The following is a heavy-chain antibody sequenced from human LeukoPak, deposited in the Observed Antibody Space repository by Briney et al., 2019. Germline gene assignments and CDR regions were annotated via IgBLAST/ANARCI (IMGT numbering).Heavy chain of an antibody. CDR3: ARRRYSGSSQHFDY. D-gene: IGHD1-26*01. J-gene: IGHJ4*02. Sequence: SGGSLRLSCAASGFTFSSFEMKWVRQAPGQGREWVSYISSGGSTIYYADPVKGRFTIARDKAKDSLYLQMNSLRAEDTAVYYCARRRYSGSSQHFDYWGQGTLVTVSS. V-gene: IGHV3-48*03. CDR1: GFTFSSFE. CDR2: ISSGGSTI.